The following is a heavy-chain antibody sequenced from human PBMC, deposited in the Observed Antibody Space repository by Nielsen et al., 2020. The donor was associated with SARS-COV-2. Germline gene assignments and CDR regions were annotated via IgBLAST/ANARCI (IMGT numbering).Heavy chain of an antibody. CDR3: AIIDAFDI. V-gene: IGHV3-23*01. CDR1: GFTFNIYA. Sequence: GESLKISCAASGFTFNIYAMAWVRQAPGKGLEWVSAISGSGGSTYYADSVKGRFTISRDNSKNTLYLQMNSLRAEDTAVYYCAIIDAFDIRGQGTMVTVSS. J-gene: IGHJ3*02. CDR2: ISGSGGST.